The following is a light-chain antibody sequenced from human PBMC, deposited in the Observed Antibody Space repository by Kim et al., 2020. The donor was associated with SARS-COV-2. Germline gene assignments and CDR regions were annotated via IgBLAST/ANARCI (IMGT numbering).Light chain of an antibody. V-gene: IGLV2-8*01. CDR3: SSYAGNNNVI. Sequence: GQSVTISCTGTRSDIGFYYYVSWYQQHPGKAPKLMIYEVTKRPSGVPDRFSGSKSGNTASLTVSGLQAEDEADYYCSSYAGNNNVIFGGGTQLTVL. CDR1: RSDIGFYYY. J-gene: IGLJ2*01. CDR2: EVT.